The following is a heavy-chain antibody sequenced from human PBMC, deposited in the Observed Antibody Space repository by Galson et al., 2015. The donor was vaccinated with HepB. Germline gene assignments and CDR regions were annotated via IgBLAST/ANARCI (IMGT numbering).Heavy chain of an antibody. J-gene: IGHJ2*01. CDR3: ARGKFSVVVVAATTGYWYFDL. V-gene: IGHV1-3*01. D-gene: IGHD2-15*01. CDR2: INAGNGNT. Sequence: SVKVSCKASGYTFTSYAMHWVRQAPGQRLEWMGWINAGNGNTKYSQKFQGRVTITRDTSASTAYMELSSLRSEDTAVYYCARGKFSVVVVAATTGYWYFDLWGRGTLVTVSS. CDR1: GYTFTSYA.